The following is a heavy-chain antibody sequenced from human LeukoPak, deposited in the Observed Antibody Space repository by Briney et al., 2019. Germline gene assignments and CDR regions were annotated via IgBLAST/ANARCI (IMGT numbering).Heavy chain of an antibody. D-gene: IGHD3-22*01. CDR2: IIPIFGTA. CDR3: ARVDSGLYYDSSGYLSEYFQH. Sequence: ASVKVSCKASGGTFSSYAISWVRQAPGQGLEWVGGIIPIFGTANYAQKFQGRVTITADESTSTAYMELSSLRSEDTAVYYCARVDSGLYYDSSGYLSEYFQHWGQGTLVTVSS. V-gene: IGHV1-69*13. CDR1: GGTFSSYA. J-gene: IGHJ1*01.